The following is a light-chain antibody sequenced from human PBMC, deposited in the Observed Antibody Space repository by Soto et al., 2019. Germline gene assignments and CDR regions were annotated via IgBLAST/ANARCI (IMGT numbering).Light chain of an antibody. J-gene: IGKJ5*01. V-gene: IGKV1-39*01. CDR3: QQSDSTPIT. CDR2: AAS. CDR1: QSISSY. Sequence: DIQMTQSPSSLSASVGDRVTITCRASQSISSYLNWYQQKPGKAPKLLVYAASSLQSGVPSRFSGSGSGTDFTLTISSLQPEDFATYYCQQSDSTPITFGQRIRLETK.